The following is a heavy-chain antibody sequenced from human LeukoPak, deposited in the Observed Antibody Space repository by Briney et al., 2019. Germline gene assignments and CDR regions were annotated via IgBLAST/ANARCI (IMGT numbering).Heavy chain of an antibody. V-gene: IGHV3-21*01. D-gene: IGHD3-16*01. J-gene: IGHJ3*02. CDR3: ASGGAMSPSFDI. CDR1: GFTFSSYS. CDR2: ISSSSSYI. Sequence: GGSLRLSCAASGFTFSSYSMNWVRQAPGKGLEWVSSISSSSSYIYYADSVKGRFTISRDNAKNSLYLQMNSLRAEDTAVYYCASGGAMSPSFDIWGQGTMVTVSS.